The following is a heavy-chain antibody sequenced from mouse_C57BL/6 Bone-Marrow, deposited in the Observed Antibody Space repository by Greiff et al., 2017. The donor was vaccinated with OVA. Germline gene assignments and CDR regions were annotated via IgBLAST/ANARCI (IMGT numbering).Heavy chain of an antibody. D-gene: IGHD1-1*01. CDR1: GYTFTSYW. Sequence: VQLQQPGAELVKPGASVKMSCKASGYTFTSYWITWVKQRPGQGLEWIGDIYPGSGSTNYNEKFKSKATLTVDTSSSTAYMQLSSLTSEDSAVYYCARGGILRGYAMDYWGQGTSVTVSS. CDR2: IYPGSGST. J-gene: IGHJ4*01. V-gene: IGHV1-55*01. CDR3: ARGGILRGYAMDY.